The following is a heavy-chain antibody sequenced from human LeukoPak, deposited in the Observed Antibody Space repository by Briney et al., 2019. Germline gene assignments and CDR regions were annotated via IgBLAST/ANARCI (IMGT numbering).Heavy chain of an antibody. CDR1: GFTFSSYW. CDR3: ARDLGYYDFWSGVSAFDAFDI. V-gene: IGHV3-74*01. J-gene: IGHJ3*02. CDR2: INSDGSST. Sequence: GGSLRLSCAASGFTFSSYWMHWVRQAPGKGLVWVSRINSDGSSTSYADSVKGRFTISRDNAKNTLYLQMNSLRAEDTAVYYCARDLGYYDFWSGVSAFDAFDIWGQGTMVTVSS. D-gene: IGHD3-3*01.